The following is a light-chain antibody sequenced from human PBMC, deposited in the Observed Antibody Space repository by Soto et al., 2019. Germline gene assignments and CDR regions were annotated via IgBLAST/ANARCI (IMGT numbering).Light chain of an antibody. CDR1: QSISNW. V-gene: IGKV1-5*01. CDR2: GAS. J-gene: IGKJ2*01. Sequence: DIQMTQSPSTLSASVGDRVTITCRASQSISNWLAWYQQKPGKAPKLLISGASSLESGVPSRFSGSGSGPEFTLTISSLQPDDFATYYCQQYDSYSYTFSQGTKLEI. CDR3: QQYDSYSYT.